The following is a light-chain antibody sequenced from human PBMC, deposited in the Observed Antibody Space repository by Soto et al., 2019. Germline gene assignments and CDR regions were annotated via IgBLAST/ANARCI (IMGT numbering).Light chain of an antibody. CDR3: QHYDSSLWT. CDR2: DAS. V-gene: IGKV3-20*01. J-gene: IGKJ1*01. Sequence: EIVLTQSPGTLSLSTGERATLSCRASQSVSSTYLAWYQQKPGHAPRLLIYDASSRATGIPDRFSGSGSGTDFTLTISRLEPEDFAVYYCQHYDSSLWTFGQGTQVEIK. CDR1: QSVSSTY.